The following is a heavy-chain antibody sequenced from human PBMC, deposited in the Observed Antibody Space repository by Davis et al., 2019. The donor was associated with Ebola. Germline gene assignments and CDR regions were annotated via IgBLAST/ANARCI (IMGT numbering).Heavy chain of an antibody. CDR3: ARGEYDYVWGSYRQTRFDP. V-gene: IGHV4-59*12. J-gene: IGHJ5*02. CDR2: IYYSGST. CDR1: GGSFSGYY. D-gene: IGHD3-16*02. Sequence: MPSETLSLTCAVYGGSFSGYYWSWIRQPPGKGLEWIGYIYYSGSTNYNPSLKSRVTISVDTSKNQFSLKLSSVTAADTAVYYCARGEYDYVWGSYRQTRFDPWGQGTLVTVSS.